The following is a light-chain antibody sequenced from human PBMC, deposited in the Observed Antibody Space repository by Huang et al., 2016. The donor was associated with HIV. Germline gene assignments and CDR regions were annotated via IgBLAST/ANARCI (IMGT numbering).Light chain of an antibody. CDR2: GAS. V-gene: IGKV3-15*01. CDR3: QQYNNWLVIT. Sequence: EIVMTQSPATLSVSPGERATLSCRASQSVSSNLAWYQQKPGQAHRLLIYGASTRATGIPARFSGGGSGTEFTLTISSLQSEDFAVYYCQQYNNWLVITFGQGTRLEIK. J-gene: IGKJ5*01. CDR1: QSVSSN.